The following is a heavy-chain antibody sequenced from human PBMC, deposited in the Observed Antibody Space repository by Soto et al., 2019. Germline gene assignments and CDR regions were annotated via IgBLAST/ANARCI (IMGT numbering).Heavy chain of an antibody. CDR1: GYTFTSYY. CDR2: INPSGGST. V-gene: IGHV1-46*01. CDR3: AQIGVPAVGAFDI. Sequence: ASVKVSCKASGYTFTSYYMHCVRQAPGQGLEWMGIINPSGGSTSYAQKFQGRVTMTRDTSTSTVYMELSSLRSEDTAVYYCAQIGVPAVGAFDIWGQGTMVTVSS. D-gene: IGHD2-2*01. J-gene: IGHJ3*02.